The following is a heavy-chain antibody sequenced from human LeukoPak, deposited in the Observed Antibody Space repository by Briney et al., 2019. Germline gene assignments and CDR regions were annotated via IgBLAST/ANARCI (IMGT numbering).Heavy chain of an antibody. V-gene: IGHV1-2*02. CDR3: ASDRTISLGTSKEIKYITIFDY. D-gene: IGHD3-3*01. CDR2: INPNNGGT. J-gene: IGHJ4*02. Sequence: ASETVSRKASGYTFTVYYMHWVGQAPGQGLEWMGWINPNNGGTNYAQKFQGRVTMTRDTSISTAYMELSRLRSDDTAVYYCASDRTISLGTSKEIKYITIFDYWGEGAQATVSS. CDR1: GYTFTVYY.